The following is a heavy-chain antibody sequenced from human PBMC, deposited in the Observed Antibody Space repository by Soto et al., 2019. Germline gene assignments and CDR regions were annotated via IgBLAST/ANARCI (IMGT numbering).Heavy chain of an antibody. V-gene: IGHV2-5*01. J-gene: IGHJ6*02. CDR2: IYWNDDK. CDR1: GFSLSTSGVG. D-gene: IGHD2-15*01. CDR3: ALHNLNCSGGSCYANYYYYYGMDV. Sequence: SGPTLVKPTQTLTLTCTFSGFSLSTSGVGVGWIRQPPGKALEWLALIYWNDDKRYSPSLKSRLTITKDTSKNQVVLTMTNMDPVDTATYYCALHNLNCSGGSCYANYYYYYGMDVWGQGTTVTVSS.